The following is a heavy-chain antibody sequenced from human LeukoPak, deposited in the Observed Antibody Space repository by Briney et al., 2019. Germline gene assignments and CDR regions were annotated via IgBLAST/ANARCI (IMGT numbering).Heavy chain of an antibody. CDR1: GFSLSTSGVG. CDR2: IYWDDDK. D-gene: IGHD5-18*01. V-gene: IGHV2-5*02. CDR3: AHSPNHVDTALVRWFDP. J-gene: IGHJ5*02. Sequence: SGPTLVKPTQTLTLTCTFSGFSLSTSGVGVGWIRQPPGKALEWLALIYWDDDKRYSPSLKSRLTITKDTSKNQVVLTMTNMDPVDTATYYCAHSPNHVDTALVRWFDPWGQGTLVTVSS.